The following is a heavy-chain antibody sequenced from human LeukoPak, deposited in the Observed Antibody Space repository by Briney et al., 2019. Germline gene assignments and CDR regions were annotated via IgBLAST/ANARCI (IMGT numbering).Heavy chain of an antibody. D-gene: IGHD6-6*01. J-gene: IGHJ4*02. Sequence: SETLSLACAVSGYSISSGYYWGWIRQPPGKGLEWIGSTYHSGSTYYNPSLKSRVTISVDTSKNQFSLKLSSVTAADTAVYYCARHEYSSSADYWGQGTLVTVSS. CDR2: TYHSGST. CDR3: ARHEYSSSADY. CDR1: GYSISSGYY. V-gene: IGHV4-38-2*01.